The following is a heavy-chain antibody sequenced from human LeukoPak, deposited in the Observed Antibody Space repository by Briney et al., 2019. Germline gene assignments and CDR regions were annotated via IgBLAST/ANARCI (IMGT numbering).Heavy chain of an antibody. CDR2: IKQDGSEK. D-gene: IGHD5-24*01. CDR3: ATGRWTFDY. Sequence: PGGSLRLSCAASGFTFSSYWMSWVRQAPGEGLEWVANIKQDGSEKYYMDSVKGRFTISRDNAKNSLYMQMNSLRAEDTAVYYCATGRWTFDYWGQGTLVTVSS. V-gene: IGHV3-7*01. CDR1: GFTFSSYW. J-gene: IGHJ4*02.